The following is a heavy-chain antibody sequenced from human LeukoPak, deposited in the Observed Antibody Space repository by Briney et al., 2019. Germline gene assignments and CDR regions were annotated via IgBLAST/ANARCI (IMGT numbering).Heavy chain of an antibody. V-gene: IGHV3-66*01. CDR2: IYSGGTT. J-gene: IGHJ4*02. CDR1: GFPVINSY. Sequence: GGSLRLSCAASGFPVINSYVTGVRQAPGKGREWVSVIYSGGTTSYADSVKGRFSVSRDSSKNTVYLQMNRLSREDTAVYYCARCPSSGEYYIGSYFESWGQGALVTVSS. CDR3: ARCPSSGEYYIGSYFES. D-gene: IGHD3-10*01.